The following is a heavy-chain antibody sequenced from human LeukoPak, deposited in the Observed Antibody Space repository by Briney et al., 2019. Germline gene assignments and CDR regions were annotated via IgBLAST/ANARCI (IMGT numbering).Heavy chain of an antibody. J-gene: IGHJ3*02. Sequence: GGSVTLSCNASGYTFTSYDIKWVRQATGQGLEWKGWMNPNSGNTGYAQKFQGRVTITRNTSISTAYMELSSLRSEDTAVYYCALYYDFWSGYYDAFDIWGQGTMVTVSS. V-gene: IGHV1-8*03. CDR2: MNPNSGNT. D-gene: IGHD3-3*01. CDR3: ALYYDFWSGYYDAFDI. CDR1: GYTFTSYD.